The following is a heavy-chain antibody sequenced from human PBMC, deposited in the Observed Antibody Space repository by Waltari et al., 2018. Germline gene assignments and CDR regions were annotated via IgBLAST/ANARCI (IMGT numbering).Heavy chain of an antibody. CDR3: ARVGSDDYGDPLYNWFDP. V-gene: IGHV4-59*01. CDR1: GGSISSYY. Sequence: QVQLQESGPGLVKPSETLSLTCTVSGGSISSYYWSWIRQPPGKGLEWIGYIYYSGSTNYNPSLTSRVTISVDTSKNQFSLKLSSVTAADTAVYYCARVGSDDYGDPLYNWFDPWGQGTLVTVSS. D-gene: IGHD4-17*01. J-gene: IGHJ5*02. CDR2: IYYSGST.